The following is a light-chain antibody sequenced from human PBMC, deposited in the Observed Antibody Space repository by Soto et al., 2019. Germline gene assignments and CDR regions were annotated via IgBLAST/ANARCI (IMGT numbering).Light chain of an antibody. CDR2: EVS. CDR3: TSYTSTIPYV. J-gene: IGLJ1*01. Sequence: SSLTQPGSVSGSPGQSITISCTVSSNDVGGYNYVSWYQQHPGQAPKLIIYEVSDRPSGVSPRFSGSKSGNTASLTISGLQVEDEADYFCTSYTSTIPYVFGSGTKVTVL. CDR1: SNDVGGYNY. V-gene: IGLV2-14*01.